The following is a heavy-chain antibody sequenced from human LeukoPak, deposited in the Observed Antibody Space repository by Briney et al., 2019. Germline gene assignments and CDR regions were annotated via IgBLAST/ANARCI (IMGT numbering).Heavy chain of an antibody. J-gene: IGHJ4*02. CDR2: ISSSSSTI. D-gene: IGHD3-10*01. V-gene: IGHV3-48*04. CDR1: GFTFSCYS. CDR3: ARDQLLWFGELPYYFDY. Sequence: GVSLRLYCAGPGFTFSCYSMNSVRQAPGKGLEWVSYISSSSSTIYYADSVKGRFTISRDNAKNSLYLQMNSLRAEETAVYYGARDQLLWFGELPYYFDYWGQGTLVTVSS.